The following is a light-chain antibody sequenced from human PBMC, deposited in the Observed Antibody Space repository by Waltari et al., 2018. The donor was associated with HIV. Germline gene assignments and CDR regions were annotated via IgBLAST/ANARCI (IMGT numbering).Light chain of an antibody. CDR2: SYN. Sequence: QSVLTQPPSASGTPGQRVTISCSGSSSNIGSNTENWYQQLPGTAPKLLLYSYNQRPSGVPDRFSGSKSGTSASLAISGLQSEDEAHYYCASWDDSLNGYVFGTGTKVTVL. V-gene: IGLV1-44*01. J-gene: IGLJ1*01. CDR3: ASWDDSLNGYV. CDR1: SSNIGSNT.